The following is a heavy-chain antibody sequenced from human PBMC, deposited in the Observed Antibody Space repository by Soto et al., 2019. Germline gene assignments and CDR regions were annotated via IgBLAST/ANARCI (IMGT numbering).Heavy chain of an antibody. Sequence: EVQLVESGGGLVQPGGSLRLSCAASGFTFSSYSMNWVSQAPGKGLEWVSYISSSSSTIYYADSVKGRFTISRDNAKNSLYLQMISLRSEDTAVYYCARHPERIAEIGWFDPWGQGTLVTVSS. CDR2: ISSSSSTI. V-gene: IGHV3-48*01. CDR1: GFTFSSYS. D-gene: IGHD6-13*01. CDR3: ARHPERIAEIGWFDP. J-gene: IGHJ5*02.